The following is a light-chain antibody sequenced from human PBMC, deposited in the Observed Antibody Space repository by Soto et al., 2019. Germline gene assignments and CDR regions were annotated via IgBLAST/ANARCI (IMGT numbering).Light chain of an antibody. CDR2: EVS. J-gene: IGLJ1*01. CDR1: SSDAGNYKY. V-gene: IGLV2-14*01. Sequence: QSVLAQPASVSGSPGQSITISRTGTSSDAGNYKYVSWYQQHPGKAPKLMIYEVSNRPSGVSNRFSGSKSGNTASLTISGLQAEDETDYYCFSYTSSGTYVFGTGTKVTVL. CDR3: FSYTSSGTYV.